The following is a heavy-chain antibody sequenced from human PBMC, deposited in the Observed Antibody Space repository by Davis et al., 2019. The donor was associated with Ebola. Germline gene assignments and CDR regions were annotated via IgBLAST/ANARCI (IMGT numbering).Heavy chain of an antibody. CDR3: ARAITGTTVPWFDP. CDR2: IYHSGST. V-gene: IGHV4-34*01. Sequence: PSETLSLTCAVYGGSFSGYYWSWIRQPPGKGLEWIGEIYHSGSTNYNPSLKSRVTISVDKSKNQFSLKLSSVTAADTAVYYCARAITGTTVPWFDPWGQGTLVTVSS. J-gene: IGHJ5*02. D-gene: IGHD1-7*01. CDR1: GGSFSGYY.